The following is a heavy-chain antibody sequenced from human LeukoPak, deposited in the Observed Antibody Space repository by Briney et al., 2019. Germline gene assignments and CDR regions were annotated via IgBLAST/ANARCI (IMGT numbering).Heavy chain of an antibody. Sequence: SETLSLTCTVSGGSISSYYWSWIQQPPGKGLEWIGYIYYSGSTNYNPSLKSRVTMSVDTSKNQFSLKLSSVTAADTAVYYCARGIAVAGDFDYWGQGTLVTVSS. CDR1: GGSISSYY. CDR2: IYYSGST. J-gene: IGHJ4*02. V-gene: IGHV4-59*12. CDR3: ARGIAVAGDFDY. D-gene: IGHD6-19*01.